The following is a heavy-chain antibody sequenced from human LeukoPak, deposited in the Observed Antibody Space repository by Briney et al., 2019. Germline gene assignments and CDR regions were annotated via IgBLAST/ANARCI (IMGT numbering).Heavy chain of an antibody. CDR2: ISTNGGGT. D-gene: IGHD2-15*01. Sequence: GGSLRLSCAASGFTYSTYAMHWVRQTPGKGLEYVSAISTNGGGTYYANSVKGRFTISRDNSKNTLYLQMGSLRAEDMAVYYCARYCSGVSCYSGYDYWGQGTLVTVSS. V-gene: IGHV3-64*01. CDR3: ARYCSGVSCYSGYDY. J-gene: IGHJ4*02. CDR1: GFTYSTYA.